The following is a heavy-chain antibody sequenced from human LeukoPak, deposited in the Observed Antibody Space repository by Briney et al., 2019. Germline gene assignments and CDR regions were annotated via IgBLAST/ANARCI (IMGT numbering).Heavy chain of an antibody. J-gene: IGHJ3*01. V-gene: IGHV5-51*01. CDR1: GYSFTSYW. Sequence: GESLKISCKGSGYSFTSYWIGWVRQMPGKGLEWMGIIYPGDSGTRYSPSFQGQVTISADKSISTASLQWSSLQASDTAMYYCARRDYFDSSGSATTFDLWGQGTMVTVSS. CDR3: ARRDYFDSSGSATTFDL. D-gene: IGHD3-22*01. CDR2: IYPGDSGT.